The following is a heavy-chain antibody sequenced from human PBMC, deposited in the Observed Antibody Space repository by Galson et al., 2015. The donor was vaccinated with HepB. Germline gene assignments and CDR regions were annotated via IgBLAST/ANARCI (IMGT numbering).Heavy chain of an antibody. CDR3: ARDPTLPGAYDKAFDM. CDR2: IKQDGNEK. J-gene: IGHJ3*02. Sequence: SLRLSCAASGFTFSSYLMSWVRQAPRKGLEWVANIKQDGNEKYYVDSVKGRFTISRDNAKNSLYLQMNSLRAEDTAVYYCARDPTLPGAYDKAFDMCGQGTMVTVSS. D-gene: IGHD2-2*01. CDR1: GFTFSSYL. V-gene: IGHV3-7*03.